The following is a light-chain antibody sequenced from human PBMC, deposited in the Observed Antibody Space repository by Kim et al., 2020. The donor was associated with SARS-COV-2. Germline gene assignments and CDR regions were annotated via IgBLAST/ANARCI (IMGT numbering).Light chain of an antibody. CDR2: GAS. J-gene: IGKJ4*01. Sequence: LSPGERARRSCRASRSVGTYLGGYQHKPGQAPRLLIYGASNRATGIPARFSGSGSGTDFTLTISSLEPEDFAVYYCQQRSNWPLTFGGGTKVDIK. CDR1: RSVGTY. V-gene: IGKV3-11*01. CDR3: QQRSNWPLT.